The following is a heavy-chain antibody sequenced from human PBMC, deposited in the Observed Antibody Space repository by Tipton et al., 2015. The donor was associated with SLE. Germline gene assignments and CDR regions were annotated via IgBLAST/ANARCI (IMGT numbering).Heavy chain of an antibody. Sequence: TLSLTCAVSGGSITSSSDYWTWIRQPAGKGLEWIGRIYNGGSTNYNPSLKSRLSMSVDTSKNQMSLKLNSVTAADTAVYYCARTNRGCFDYWGQGTLVTVSS. CDR3: ARTNRGCFDY. J-gene: IGHJ4*02. D-gene: IGHD2-8*01. CDR1: GGSITSSSDY. CDR2: IYNGGST. V-gene: IGHV4-61*02.